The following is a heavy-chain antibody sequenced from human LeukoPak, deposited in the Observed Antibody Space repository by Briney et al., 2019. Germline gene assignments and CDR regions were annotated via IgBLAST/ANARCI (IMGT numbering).Heavy chain of an antibody. Sequence: GGSLRLSCAASGFTFEDYAMHWVRHAPGKGLEWVSLISWDGGSTYYADSVKGRLTISRDNSKNSLYLQMNSLRPEDTAFYYCAKGLSSNYYNWAVGGPFGMDVWGQGTTVTVSS. CDR3: AKGLSSNYYNWAVGGPFGMDV. D-gene: IGHD5-24*01. J-gene: IGHJ6*02. CDR2: ISWDGGST. V-gene: IGHV3-43D*03. CDR1: GFTFEDYA.